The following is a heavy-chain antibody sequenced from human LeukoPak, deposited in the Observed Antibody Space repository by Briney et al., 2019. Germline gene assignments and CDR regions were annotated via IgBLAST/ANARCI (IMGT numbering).Heavy chain of an antibody. D-gene: IGHD1-26*01. Sequence: GGSLRLSCAASGFTFSSYGMHWVRQAPGKWLEWVAVIWYDGNNKYYADSVKGRSTISRDVSKNTLYLQMNSLRDEDTAVYYCARDSGSYYFDYWGQGTLVTVSS. CDR2: IWYDGNNK. V-gene: IGHV3-33*01. CDR3: ARDSGSYYFDY. J-gene: IGHJ4*02. CDR1: GFTFSSYG.